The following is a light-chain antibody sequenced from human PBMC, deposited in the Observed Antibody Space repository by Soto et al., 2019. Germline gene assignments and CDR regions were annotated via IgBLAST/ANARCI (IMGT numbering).Light chain of an antibody. J-gene: IGLJ2*01. V-gene: IGLV1-40*01. CDR2: NNN. CDR1: SSNIGAGYG. Sequence: QSVLTQPPSVSGAPGQRVTISCTGSSSNIGAGYGVHWYQQLPGTAPKLIIYNNNNRPSGVPDRFSGSNSGTSASLAITGLQAEDDADYYCQSYDSSLTGVFGGGTKLTVL. CDR3: QSYDSSLTGV.